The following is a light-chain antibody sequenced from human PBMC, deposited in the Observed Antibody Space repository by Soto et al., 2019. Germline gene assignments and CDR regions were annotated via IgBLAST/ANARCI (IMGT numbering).Light chain of an antibody. J-gene: IGKJ2*01. CDR3: QQYYRFRQA. Sequence: VIWLTQSPSFLSASTGDRVTISCRMSQGISSYLAWYQQKPGKAPELLIYAASTLQSGVPSRFSGSGSGTDIDLTITILQSQAYESYTYQQYYRFRQAFGRGTKLEIK. V-gene: IGKV1D-8*01. CDR1: QGISSY. CDR2: AAS.